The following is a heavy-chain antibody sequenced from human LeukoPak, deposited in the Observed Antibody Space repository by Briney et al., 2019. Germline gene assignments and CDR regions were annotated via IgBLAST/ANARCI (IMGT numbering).Heavy chain of an antibody. Sequence: PGGSLRLSCAASGFTFSSYSMNWVRQAPGKGLEWVSSISSSSSYIYYADSVKGRFTISRDNAKNSLYLQMNSLRAEDTAVYYCARDGSGYVMGYYYYYMDVWGKGTTVTISS. V-gene: IGHV3-21*01. CDR1: GFTFSSYS. CDR3: ARDGSGYVMGYYYYYMDV. J-gene: IGHJ6*03. CDR2: ISSSSSYI. D-gene: IGHD5-12*01.